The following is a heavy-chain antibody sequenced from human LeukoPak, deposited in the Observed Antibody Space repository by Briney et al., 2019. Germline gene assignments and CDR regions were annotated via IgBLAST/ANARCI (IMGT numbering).Heavy chain of an antibody. D-gene: IGHD3-22*01. CDR1: GYTFTSYY. Sequence: ASVKVSCKASGYTFTSYYMHWVRQAPGQGLEWMGWINPNSGGTNYAQKFQGRVTMTRDTSISTAYMELSRLRSDDTAVYYCARASFYYDSSGYISKGTQSLDAFDIWGQGTMVTVSS. CDR3: ARASFYYDSSGYISKGTQSLDAFDI. J-gene: IGHJ3*02. V-gene: IGHV1-2*02. CDR2: INPNSGGT.